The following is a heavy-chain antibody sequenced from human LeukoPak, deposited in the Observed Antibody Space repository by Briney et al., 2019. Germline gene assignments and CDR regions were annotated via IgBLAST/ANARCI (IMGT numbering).Heavy chain of an antibody. V-gene: IGHV3-23*01. D-gene: IGHD3-3*01. CDR1: GFTFSNYA. CDR3: ARQFWSGSYSDFDN. J-gene: IGHJ4*02. CDR2: ISGRP. Sequence: PGGSLRLSCAASGFTFSNYAMSWVRQAPGKGLEWVSAISGRPSYADSVKGRFTISRDNSKNTLYLQVNSLRAEDTAVYYCARQFWSGSYSDFDNWGQGTLVTVSS.